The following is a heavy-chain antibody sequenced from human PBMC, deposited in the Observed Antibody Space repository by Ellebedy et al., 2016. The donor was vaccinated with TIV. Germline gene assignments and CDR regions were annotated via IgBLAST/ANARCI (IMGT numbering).Heavy chain of an antibody. V-gene: IGHV3-33*08. J-gene: IGHJ3*02. CDR1: GFTFSSYG. Sequence: GESLKISCAASGFTFSSYGMHWVRQAPGKGLEWVAVIWYDGSNKYYADSVKGRFTISRDNSKNTLYLQMNSLRAEDTAVYYCARDSAKYHGAFDIWGQGTMVTVSS. CDR2: IWYDGSNK. CDR3: ARDSAKYHGAFDI. D-gene: IGHD3-10*01.